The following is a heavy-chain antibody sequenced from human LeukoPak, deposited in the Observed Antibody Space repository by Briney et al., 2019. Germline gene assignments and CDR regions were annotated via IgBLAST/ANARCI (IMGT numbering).Heavy chain of an antibody. D-gene: IGHD3-10*01. CDR3: ARDLELTMVRGVLYYFDY. CDR1: GYTFTGYY. J-gene: IGHJ4*02. CDR2: INPNSGGT. Sequence: ASVKVSCKASGYTFTGYYMHRVRQAPGQGLEWMGWINPNSGGTNYAQKFQGRVTMTRDTSISTAYMELSRLRSDDTAVYYCARDLELTMVRGVLYYFDYWGQGTLVTVSS. V-gene: IGHV1-2*02.